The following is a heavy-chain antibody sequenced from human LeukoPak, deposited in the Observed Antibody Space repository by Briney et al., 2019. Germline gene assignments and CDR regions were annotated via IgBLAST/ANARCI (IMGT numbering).Heavy chain of an antibody. CDR2: IYPGDSDT. V-gene: IGHV5-51*01. D-gene: IGHD3-3*01. Sequence: KSGESLKISCKASGYTFSSYWIGWVRQMPGKGLEWMGIIYPGDSDTRYSPSFQGQVTISADKSISTAYLQWSSLKASDTAMYYLARLSDYYFWSGYSPRWYNWFDPWGQGTLVTVSS. J-gene: IGHJ5*02. CDR3: ARLSDYYFWSGYSPRWYNWFDP. CDR1: GYTFSSYW.